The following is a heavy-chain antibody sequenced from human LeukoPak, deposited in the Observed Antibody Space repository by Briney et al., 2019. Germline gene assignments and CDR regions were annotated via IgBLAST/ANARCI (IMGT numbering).Heavy chain of an antibody. Sequence: GGSLRLSCAASGFTFSNFWMAWVRQVPGKGLEWVANIKQDGSEKYYVDSVKGRFTISRDNAKNSLYLQMNSLRAEDTAVYYCAREPAYCGGDCYSNLDYWGQGTLVTVSS. J-gene: IGHJ4*02. V-gene: IGHV3-7*01. D-gene: IGHD2-21*02. CDR1: GFTFSNFW. CDR2: IKQDGSEK. CDR3: AREPAYCGGDCYSNLDY.